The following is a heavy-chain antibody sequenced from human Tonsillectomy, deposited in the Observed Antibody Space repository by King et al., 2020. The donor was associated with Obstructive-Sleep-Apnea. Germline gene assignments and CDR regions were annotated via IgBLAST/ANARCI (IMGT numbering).Heavy chain of an antibody. Sequence: VQLVESGGGLVKPGGSLRLSCAASGFTFNDAWMTLVRQAPGKGGEWSVRINSKTDGGTIDYAAPVKCRFTISRDDSKNTLYLQMNSLKSEDAAVYYCATRAEYCGGDCYIYWYFDLWGRGTLVTVSS. CDR1: GFTFNDAW. CDR3: ATRAEYCGGDCYIYWYFDL. V-gene: IGHV3-15*01. CDR2: INSKTDGGTI. J-gene: IGHJ2*01. D-gene: IGHD2-21*02.